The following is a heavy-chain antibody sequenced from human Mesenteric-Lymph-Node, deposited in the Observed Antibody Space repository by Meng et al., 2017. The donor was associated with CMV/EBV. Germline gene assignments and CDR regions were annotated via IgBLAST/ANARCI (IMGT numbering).Heavy chain of an antibody. CDR2: IYSAGTT. Sequence: GGSLRLSCAASGFTFSSYAMSWVRQAPGKGLEWVSIIYSAGTTYYADSVKGRFTISRDDSRNTLSLQMNSLRAEDTAVYYCARQPARRSGYDYWGQGTLVTVSS. J-gene: IGHJ4*02. CDR1: GFTFSSYA. CDR3: ARQPARRSGYDY. V-gene: IGHV3-66*04. D-gene: IGHD5-12*01.